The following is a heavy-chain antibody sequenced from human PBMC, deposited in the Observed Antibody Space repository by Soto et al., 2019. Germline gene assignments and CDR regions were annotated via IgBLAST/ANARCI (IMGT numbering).Heavy chain of an antibody. V-gene: IGHV1-46*01. CDR2: INPSGGGT. CDR3: ARDKPFSPGS. CDR1: GYTFLDFY. D-gene: IGHD3-3*02. Sequence: QVQLVQSGTEVKKPGASVKVSCKASGYTFLDFYIHWVRQAPGQGLEWMGFINPSGGGTTYAQKFKGRPTIPRDTPTTTVYMELISLRSEATPIYYGARDKPFSPGSWAQETLVTVAS. J-gene: IGHJ5*02.